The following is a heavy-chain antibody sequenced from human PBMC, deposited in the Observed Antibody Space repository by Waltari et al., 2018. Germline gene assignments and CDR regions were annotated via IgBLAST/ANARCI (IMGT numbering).Heavy chain of an antibody. D-gene: IGHD4-17*01. CDR2: IIPIHGIA. V-gene: IGHV1-69*04. J-gene: IGHJ4*02. CDR3: ARDPTTVTTGGYFDY. Sequence: QVQLVQSGAEVKKPGSSVKVSCKASGGTFSSYAISWVRQAPGQGLEWMGGIIPIHGIANYAQKFQGRVTITADESTSTAYMELSSLRSEDTAVYYCARDPTTVTTGGYFDYWGQGTLVTVSS. CDR1: GGTFSSYA.